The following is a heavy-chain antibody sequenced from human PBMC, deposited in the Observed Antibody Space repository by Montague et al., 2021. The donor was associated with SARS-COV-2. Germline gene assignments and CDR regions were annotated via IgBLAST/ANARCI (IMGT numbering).Heavy chain of an antibody. CDR2: IDRDDE. V-gene: IGHV2-70*20. CDR3: ARGIGGRSRVIFDP. D-gene: IGHD1-26*01. Sequence: PALVKPTQTLTLTCTFSGFSLSTSGMCVSWVRQPPGKALEWLALIDRDDEYYNTSLKTRLTLPTDTSKNQVVLTLTNMDPVDTATYFCARGIGGRSRVIFDPWGQGTLVTVSS. J-gene: IGHJ5*02. CDR1: GFSLSTSGMC.